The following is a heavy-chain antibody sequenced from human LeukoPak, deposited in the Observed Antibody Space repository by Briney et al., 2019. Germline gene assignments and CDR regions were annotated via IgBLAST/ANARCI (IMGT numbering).Heavy chain of an antibody. D-gene: IGHD3-22*01. CDR3: AASIFDSSGYSLDY. CDR1: GFTFTTST. J-gene: IGHJ4*02. V-gene: IGHV1-58*02. CDR2: IVVGSGNT. Sequence: SVKVSCKASGFTFTTSTMQWVRQARGQRLEWIGWIVVGSGNTNYAQKFQERVTFTRDMSTSTAYMELSSLRSEDTAVYYCAASIFDSSGYSLDYWGXGTLVTVSS.